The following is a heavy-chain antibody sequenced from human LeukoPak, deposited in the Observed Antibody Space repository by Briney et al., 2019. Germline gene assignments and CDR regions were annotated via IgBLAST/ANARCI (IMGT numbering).Heavy chain of an antibody. D-gene: IGHD6-13*01. CDR3: AAERYSHSCCWFVP. Sequence: ASVKVSCKASGFTFSSSAVQWVRQARGQHLEWIGWIGVGSGSTSYAQEFQERVTITRDMSTTTAYLELSSLRPEDTAVYYCAAERYSHSCCWFVPWGEGTLVTVAS. J-gene: IGHJ5*02. V-gene: IGHV1-58*01. CDR1: GFTFSSSA. CDR2: IGVGSGST.